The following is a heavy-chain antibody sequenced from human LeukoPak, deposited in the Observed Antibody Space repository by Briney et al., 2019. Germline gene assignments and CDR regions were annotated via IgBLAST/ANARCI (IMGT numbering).Heavy chain of an antibody. CDR3: ARGYSSGWYSGPFDY. J-gene: IGHJ4*02. V-gene: IGHV4-30-2*01. D-gene: IGHD6-19*01. CDR2: IYHSGST. Sequence: PSETLSLTCTVSGGSISSGGYYWSWIRQPPGKGLEWIGYIYHSGSTYYNPSLKSRVTISVDTSKNQFSLKLSSATAADTAVYYCARGYSSGWYSGPFDYWGQGTLVTVSS. CDR1: GGSISSGGYY.